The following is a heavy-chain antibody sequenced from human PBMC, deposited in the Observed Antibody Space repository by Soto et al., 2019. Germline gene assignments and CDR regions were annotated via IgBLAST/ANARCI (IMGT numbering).Heavy chain of an antibody. CDR2: IYSGGST. J-gene: IGHJ4*02. Sequence: EVQLVESGGGLVQPGGSLRLSCAASGFTVSSNYMSWVRQDRGKGLEWVSVIYSGGSTNYADSVKGRFTISRDNSKNTLYLQMNSLRAEDTAVYYCAREGVVAASDWGQGTLVTVSS. V-gene: IGHV3-66*01. CDR3: AREGVVAASD. D-gene: IGHD2-15*01. CDR1: GFTVSSNY.